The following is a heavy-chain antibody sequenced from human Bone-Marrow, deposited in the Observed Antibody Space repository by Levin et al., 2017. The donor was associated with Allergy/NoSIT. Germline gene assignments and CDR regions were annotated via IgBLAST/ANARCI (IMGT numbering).Heavy chain of an antibody. V-gene: IGHV1-8*01. J-gene: IGHJ4*02. D-gene: IGHD5-12*01. CDR2: MYPNSDNA. CDR1: GYTFTSFD. Sequence: WASEKVSCKTSGYTFTSFDINWVRQATGQGLEWMGWMYPNSDNAGYAQKFQGRVTMTRNTSISTAYMELSSLRSEDTAIYYCARGELGSGYLFDYWGQGTLVTVSS. CDR3: ARGELGSGYLFDY.